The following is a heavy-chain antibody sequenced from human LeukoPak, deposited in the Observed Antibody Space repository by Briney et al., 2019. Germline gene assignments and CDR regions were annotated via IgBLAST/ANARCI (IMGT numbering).Heavy chain of an antibody. CDR1: GLFVSKNY. Sequence: GGSLRLSCAASGLFVSKNYMCRVRQALGTGLEWVSVIYSGGSTYYADSVEGRFTLSRHNPKNTLYLQMNSLRAEDTAVYYCARNSWYRTTGGYFDYWGQGTLVTVSS. CDR2: IYSGGST. J-gene: IGHJ4*02. CDR3: ARNSWYRTTGGYFDY. V-gene: IGHV3-66*01. D-gene: IGHD4-11*01.